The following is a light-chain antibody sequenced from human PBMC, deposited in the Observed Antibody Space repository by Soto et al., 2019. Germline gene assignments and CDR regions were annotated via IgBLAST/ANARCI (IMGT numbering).Light chain of an antibody. V-gene: IGLV2-14*01. CDR3: SSYSTTTTPQWV. CDR2: EVS. J-gene: IGLJ3*02. Sequence: QSALTQPASVSGSPGQSITISCTGTSSDVGGYNYVSWYQQHPGKAPKLIVYEVSNRPSGVSNRFSASKSGNTASLTISGLQAEDEADYYCSSYSTTTTPQWVFGGGTKVTVL. CDR1: SSDVGGYNY.